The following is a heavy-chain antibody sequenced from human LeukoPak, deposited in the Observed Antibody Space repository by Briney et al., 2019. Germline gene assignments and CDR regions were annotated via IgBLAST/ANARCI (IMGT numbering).Heavy chain of an antibody. CDR2: RYYSGNT. J-gene: IGHJ3*02. D-gene: IGHD3-22*01. CDR3: APIVVATKDAFDI. CDR1: GVSISNTDYY. Sequence: SQTLSLTCTVSGVSISNTDYYWSWVRQPPGKGLEWIGYRYYSGNTYYNPSLKSRVTISVDTSKNQFSLKLSSVTAADTAVYYCAPIVVATKDAFDIWGQGTMVTVSS. V-gene: IGHV4-30-4*01.